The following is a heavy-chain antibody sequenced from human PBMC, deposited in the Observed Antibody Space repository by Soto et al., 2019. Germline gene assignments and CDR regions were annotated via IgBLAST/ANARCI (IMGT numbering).Heavy chain of an antibody. CDR2: IYYSGST. CDR1: GGSISSYY. J-gene: IGHJ3*02. V-gene: IGHV4-59*01. Sequence: QVQLQESGPGLVKPSETLSLTCTVSGGSISSYYWSWIRQPPGKGLEWIGYIYYSGSTNYNPSLKSRGTISVDTSKNQFSLKLSSVTAADTAVYYCAGGRQQLVNHDAFDIWGQGTMVTVSS. CDR3: AGGRQQLVNHDAFDI. D-gene: IGHD6-13*01.